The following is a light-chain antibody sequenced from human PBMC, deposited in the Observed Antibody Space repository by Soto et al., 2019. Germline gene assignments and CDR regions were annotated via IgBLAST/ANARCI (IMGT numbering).Light chain of an antibody. Sequence: SYELTQPPSVSVAPGQPAKITCGGDTIGIKTVHWYQQKPGQAPVLVVHDDRDRPSGIPERFSGSNSANTAILTISRAEAGDEADYYCQVWESSSDHVFFGGGTKVTVL. CDR2: DDR. J-gene: IGLJ2*01. CDR1: TIGIKT. V-gene: IGLV3-21*02. CDR3: QVWESSSDHVF.